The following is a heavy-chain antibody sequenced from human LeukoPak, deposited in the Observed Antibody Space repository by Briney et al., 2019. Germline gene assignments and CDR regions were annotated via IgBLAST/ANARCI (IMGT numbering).Heavy chain of an antibody. J-gene: IGHJ4*02. Sequence: SETLSLTCAVYGGSFSGYYWSWIRQPPGKGLEWIGEINHSGSTNYNPSLKSRVTISVDTSKNQFSLKMSSVTAADTAVYYCARRASGNWYFDFWGQGTLVTVSS. CDR1: GGSFSGYY. CDR2: INHSGST. CDR3: ARRASGNWYFDF. D-gene: IGHD6-13*01. V-gene: IGHV4-34*01.